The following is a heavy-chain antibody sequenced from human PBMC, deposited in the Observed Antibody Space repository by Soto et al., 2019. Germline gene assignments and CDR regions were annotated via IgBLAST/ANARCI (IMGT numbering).Heavy chain of an antibody. CDR1: GFSLSTSGVG. V-gene: IGHV2-5*02. Sequence: QITLKESGPTLVKPTQTLTLTCTFSGFSLSTSGVGVGWIRQPPGKALEWLALIYWDDDKRYSPSLKSRLTSTKDTSKNQVVLTMTNMDPVDTATYYCAHRQTYCGGDCYSGCDYWGQGTLVTVSS. J-gene: IGHJ4*02. CDR2: IYWDDDK. D-gene: IGHD2-21*02. CDR3: AHRQTYCGGDCYSGCDY.